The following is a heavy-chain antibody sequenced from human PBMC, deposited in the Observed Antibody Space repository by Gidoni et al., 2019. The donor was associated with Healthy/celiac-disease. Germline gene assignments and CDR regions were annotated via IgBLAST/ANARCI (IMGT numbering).Heavy chain of an antibody. J-gene: IGHJ4*02. V-gene: IGHV3-23*01. CDR3: AKGLYYDILTGYYPTTLHFDY. Sequence: EVQLLESGGGLVQPGGSLRLSCAASGFTFSSYAMSGVRQAPGKGLEWVSAISGSGGSTYYADSVKGRFTISRDKSKNTLYLQMNSLRAEDTAVYYCAKGLYYDILTGYYPTTLHFDYWGQGTLVTVSS. CDR1: GFTFSSYA. CDR2: ISGSGGST. D-gene: IGHD3-9*01.